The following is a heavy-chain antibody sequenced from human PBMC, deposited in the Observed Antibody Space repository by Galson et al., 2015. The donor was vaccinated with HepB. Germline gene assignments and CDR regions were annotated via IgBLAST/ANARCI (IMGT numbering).Heavy chain of an antibody. CDR2: IYSGGRT. CDR3: ARETQFRYFDWFIDY. D-gene: IGHD3-9*01. Sequence: SLRLSCAASGFIVSTNYMSWVRQAPGKGLEWVSAIYSGGRTYYADSVKGRFTISRDNSKNTLYLQMNSLRAEDTAVYYCARETQFRYFDWFIDYWGQGTLVSVSS. CDR1: GFIVSTNY. J-gene: IGHJ4*02. V-gene: IGHV3-53*01.